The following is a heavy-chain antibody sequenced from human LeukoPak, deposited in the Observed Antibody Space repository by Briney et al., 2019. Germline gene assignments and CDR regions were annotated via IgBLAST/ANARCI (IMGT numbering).Heavy chain of an antibody. J-gene: IGHJ6*03. CDR3: ATSGSPTTYYYYYMDV. Sequence: PSETLSLTCTVSGGSISSSSYYWGWIRQPPGKGLEWIGSIYYSGSTYYNPSLKSRVTISVDTSKNQFSLRLSSVTAADTAVYYCATSGSPTTYYYYYMDVWGKGTTVTVSS. CDR2: IYYSGST. D-gene: IGHD1-1*01. V-gene: IGHV4-39*01. CDR1: GGSISSSSYY.